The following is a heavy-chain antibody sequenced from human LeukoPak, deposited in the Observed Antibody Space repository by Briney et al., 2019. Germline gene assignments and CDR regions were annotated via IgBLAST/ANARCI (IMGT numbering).Heavy chain of an antibody. CDR1: GYTFTSYG. CDR2: ISAYNGNT. J-gene: IGHJ4*02. Sequence: ASVKVSCKASGYTFTSYGISWVRQAPGQGLEWMGWISAYNGNTNYAQKLQGRVTMTTDTSTSTAYMELRSLRSDDTAVYYCARGPNYYGSGSYYAADWGQGTLVTVSS. CDR3: ARGPNYYGSGSYYAAD. V-gene: IGHV1-18*01. D-gene: IGHD3-10*01.